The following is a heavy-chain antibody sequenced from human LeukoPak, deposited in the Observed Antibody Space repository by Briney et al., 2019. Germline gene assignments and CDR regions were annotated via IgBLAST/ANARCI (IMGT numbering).Heavy chain of an antibody. CDR2: ISSSSSYI. J-gene: IGHJ4*02. CDR1: GFTFSSYS. Sequence: PGGSLRLSCAASGFTFSSYSMNWVRQAPGKGLEWVSSISSSSSYIYYADSVKGRFTISRDNAKNSLYLQMNSLRAEDTAVYYCAKHELGAPRYFDWLLPTFDYWGQGTLVTVSS. CDR3: AKHELGAPRYFDWLLPTFDY. V-gene: IGHV3-21*04. D-gene: IGHD3-9*01.